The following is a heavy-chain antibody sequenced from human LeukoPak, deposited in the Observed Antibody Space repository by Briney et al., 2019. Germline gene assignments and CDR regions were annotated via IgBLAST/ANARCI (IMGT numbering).Heavy chain of an antibody. CDR2: ISVYNGKT. Sequence: ASVKVSCKASGYTFSSYGISGVRQAPGQGLEWMGWISVYNGKTNYAQKFQGRVIMTTDTSTTTAYMELRSLRSDDTAVYYCARESIAVTCSPPDYWAQGTLVTVSS. D-gene: IGHD6-19*01. V-gene: IGHV1-18*01. CDR1: GYTFSSYG. CDR3: ARESIAVTCSPPDY. J-gene: IGHJ4*02.